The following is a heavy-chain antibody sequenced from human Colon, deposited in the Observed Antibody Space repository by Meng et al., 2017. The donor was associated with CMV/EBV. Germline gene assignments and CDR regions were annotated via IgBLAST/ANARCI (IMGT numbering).Heavy chain of an antibody. J-gene: IGHJ4*02. D-gene: IGHD2-21*01. CDR3: SRRRTSIPFDY. CDR1: VFSLDSHGVG. CDR2: IYWDDDK. V-gene: IGHV2-5*02. Sequence: QVHWKGVGPTLVKPQRTLTLTGTFPVFSLDSHGVGVGWIRQPPGKAPEWVALIYWDDDKRYSPSLENRLTITKDTSKNQVVLTMTDMGPMDTATYFCSRRRTSIPFDYWGQGILVTVSS.